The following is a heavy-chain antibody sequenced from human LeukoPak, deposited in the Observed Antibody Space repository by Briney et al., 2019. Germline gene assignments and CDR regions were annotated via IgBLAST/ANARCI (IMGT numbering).Heavy chain of an antibody. J-gene: IGHJ4*02. V-gene: IGHV3-23*01. D-gene: IGHD6-19*01. Sequence: GGSLRLSCAASGFSFGSHPMNWVRQAPGKGLEWVSGITGSGDYTYYIDSVQGRFTVSRDNAKNSLYLQMNSLRAEDTAVYYCARGRLSRAVAGSGGYYFDYWGQGTLVTVSS. CDR1: GFSFGSHP. CDR2: ITGSGDYT. CDR3: ARGRLSRAVAGSGGYYFDY.